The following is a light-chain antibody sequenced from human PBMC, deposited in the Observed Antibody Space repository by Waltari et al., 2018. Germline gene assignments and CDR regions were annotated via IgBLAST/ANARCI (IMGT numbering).Light chain of an antibody. CDR1: QNIDNN. V-gene: IGKV3-15*01. CDR2: GAS. CDR3: QQYNRWLPLT. Sequence: EVVMTQSPAALSVSPGERVTLSCKASQNIDNNLAWYQQKPGQSPRLLIYGASTRATGVPARFSGSGSGTGFTLTISSLQSEDCAVFYCQQYNRWLPLTFGGGTKVEIK. J-gene: IGKJ4*01.